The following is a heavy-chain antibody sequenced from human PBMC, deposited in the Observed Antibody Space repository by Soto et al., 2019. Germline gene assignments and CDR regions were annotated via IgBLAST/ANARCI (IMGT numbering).Heavy chain of an antibody. CDR1: GGTFSSYA. D-gene: IGHD6-13*01. Sequence: SVKVSCKASGGTFSSYAISWVRQAPGQGLEWMGGIIPIFGTANYAQKFQGRVTITADESTSTAYMELSSLRSEDTAVYYCARSIAAAAKLGYYYYGMDVWGQGTTVTAP. V-gene: IGHV1-69*13. CDR2: IIPIFGTA. J-gene: IGHJ6*02. CDR3: ARSIAAAAKLGYYYYGMDV.